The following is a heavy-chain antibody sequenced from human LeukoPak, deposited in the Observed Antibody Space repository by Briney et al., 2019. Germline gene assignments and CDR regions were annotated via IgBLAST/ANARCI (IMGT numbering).Heavy chain of an antibody. Sequence: GGSLRLSCAASGFTFRIYAMAWVRQAPGKGLEWVSAISGSGDNTYYANSVKGRFTISRDNSKNTQYLQMNSLRADDTAVCFCVKKGGYDSSGYYPLDYWGQGTLVTVSS. J-gene: IGHJ4*02. CDR1: GFTFRIYA. CDR2: ISGSGDNT. D-gene: IGHD3-22*01. CDR3: VKKGGYDSSGYYPLDY. V-gene: IGHV3-23*01.